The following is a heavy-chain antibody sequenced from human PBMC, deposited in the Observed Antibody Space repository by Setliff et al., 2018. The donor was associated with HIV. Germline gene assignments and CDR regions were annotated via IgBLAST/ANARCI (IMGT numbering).Heavy chain of an antibody. V-gene: IGHV4-61*01. J-gene: IGHJ6*03. CDR3: ARTLSTMVKTDGYYDYYYMDV. D-gene: IGHD3-10*01. CDR1: GGSVGSGSYY. CDR2: IYYSGST. Sequence: SETLSLTCSVSGGSVGSGSYYWSWIRQSPGKGLEWLGYIYYSGSTTYNPSLRSRVTMSVDTSKNQFSLNLNSVTAADTAVYYCARTLSTMVKTDGYYDYYYMDVWGKGTAVTVSS.